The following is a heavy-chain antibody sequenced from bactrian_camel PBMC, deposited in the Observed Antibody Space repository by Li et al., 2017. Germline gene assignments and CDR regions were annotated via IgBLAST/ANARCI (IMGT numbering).Heavy chain of an antibody. V-gene: IGHV3S55*01. CDR1: GFTLSSYY. D-gene: IGHD3*01. CDR2: FARGGST. CDR3: ARPFVMMGGACPTSQGSFGN. J-gene: IGHJ6*01. Sequence: HVQLVESGGGSVRAGGSLRLSCAASGFTLSSYYMGWFRQAAGKEREGVAAFARGGSTWSADSVKGRFTISKDNAKNTLLLQMSNLKPEDTAMYYCARPFVMMGGACPTSQGSFGNWGRGTQVTVS.